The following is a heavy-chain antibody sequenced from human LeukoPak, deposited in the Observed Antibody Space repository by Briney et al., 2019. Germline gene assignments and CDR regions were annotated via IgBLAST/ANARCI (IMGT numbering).Heavy chain of an antibody. D-gene: IGHD3-16*02. Sequence: SETLSLTCAVYGGSFSGYYWSWIRQPPGKGLEWIGEINHSGSTNYNPSLKSRVTISVDTSKNQFSLKLSSVTAADTAVYYCARSLYGGFDPWGQGTLVTVSS. V-gene: IGHV4-34*01. CDR3: ARSLYGGFDP. CDR2: INHSGST. CDR1: GGSFSGYY. J-gene: IGHJ5*02.